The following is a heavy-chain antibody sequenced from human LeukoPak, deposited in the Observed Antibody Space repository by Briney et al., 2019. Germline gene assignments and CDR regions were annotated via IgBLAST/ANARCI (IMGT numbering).Heavy chain of an antibody. CDR2: ISSSSSYI. D-gene: IGHD6-13*01. CDR1: GFTLSTYG. J-gene: IGHJ4*02. CDR3: ARDYLYSSSWFDY. V-gene: IGHV3-21*01. Sequence: GGSLRLSCAASGFTLSTYGIHWVRQAPGKGLEWVSSISSSSSYIYYADSVKGRFTISRDNAKNSLYLQMNSLRAEDTAVYYCARDYLYSSSWFDYWGQGTLVTVSS.